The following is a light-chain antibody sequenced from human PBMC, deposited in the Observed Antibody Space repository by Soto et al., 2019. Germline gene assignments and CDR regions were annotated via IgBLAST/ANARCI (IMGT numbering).Light chain of an antibody. CDR2: GTF. V-gene: IGKV1-9*01. CDR1: QDIKTY. CDR3: QHLNNYPPFT. J-gene: IGKJ3*01. Sequence: IRLTQSPSSLSASVGDRVSITCRASQDIKTYLAWYQQKQGKAPKLLISGTFTLQSGVPSRFNGSGSGTDFTLTISRLQPEDFATYYCQHLNNYPPFTFGPGTTV.